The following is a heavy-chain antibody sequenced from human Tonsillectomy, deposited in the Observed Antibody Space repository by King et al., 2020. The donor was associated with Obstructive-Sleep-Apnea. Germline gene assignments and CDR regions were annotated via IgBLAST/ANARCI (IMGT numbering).Heavy chain of an antibody. J-gene: IGHJ4*02. CDR2: MNSDGSYT. D-gene: IGHD5-12*01. Sequence: VQLVESGGGLLQPGGSLRLSCAASGFTFSNYWLHWVRQAPGKGLVWVSRMNSDGSYTAYAEFVKGRFTISRDNAKNTLYLQMNSLRADDTAIYYCAREAFEVGSRYRDYWGQGTQVTVSS. CDR1: GFTFSNYW. V-gene: IGHV3-74*01. CDR3: AREAFEVGSRYRDY.